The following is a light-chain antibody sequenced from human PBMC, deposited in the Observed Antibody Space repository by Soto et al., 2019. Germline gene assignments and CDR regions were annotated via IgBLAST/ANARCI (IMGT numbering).Light chain of an antibody. CDR2: AAS. CDR3: QQSYRNPRT. CDR1: QSISNF. V-gene: IGKV1-39*01. J-gene: IGKJ1*01. Sequence: DIQMTQSPSFLSASAGDRVTIFCRASQSISNFLHWYQQKPGKAPKLLIYAASKLESGVPSRFGGSGSGTDFTLTISSLQPEDFATYYCQQSYRNPRTLGLGTKVDIK.